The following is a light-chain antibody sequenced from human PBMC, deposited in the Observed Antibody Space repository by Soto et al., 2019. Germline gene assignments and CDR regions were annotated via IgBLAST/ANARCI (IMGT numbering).Light chain of an antibody. CDR1: QSVSSSY. Sequence: EIVLTQSPGTLSLSPGERATLSCRASQSVSSSYLAWYQQKPGQAPRLLIYGASSRATGIPDRFSGSGSGTDFTLTISTLQSEDFAVYYCQEYLQWPPGMFGQGTKV. V-gene: IGKV3-20*01. J-gene: IGKJ1*01. CDR3: QEYLQWPPGM. CDR2: GAS.